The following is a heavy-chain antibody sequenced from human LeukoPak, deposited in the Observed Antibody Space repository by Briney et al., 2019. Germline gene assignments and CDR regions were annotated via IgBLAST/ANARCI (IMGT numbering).Heavy chain of an antibody. D-gene: IGHD5-24*01. CDR1: AFTFSSYA. Sequence: GGSLRLSCTGSAFTFSSYAMSWVRQAPGKGLEWVSAISGSGGSTYYADSVKGRFTISRDNSKNTLYLQMNSLRAEDTAVYYCAKSPPGHPETYWGQGTLVTVSS. CDR3: AKSPPGHPETY. V-gene: IGHV3-23*01. J-gene: IGHJ4*02. CDR2: ISGSGGST.